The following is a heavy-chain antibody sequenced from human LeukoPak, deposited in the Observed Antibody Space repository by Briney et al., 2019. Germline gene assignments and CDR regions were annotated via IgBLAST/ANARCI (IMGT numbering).Heavy chain of an antibody. D-gene: IGHD3-16*01. CDR2: INPSGGGT. CDR1: GYTFTSYY. CDR3: ARGGRGYYYYGMDV. Sequence: GASVKVSCKASGYTFTSYYIHWLRQAPGQGLEWMGIINPSGGGTDYAQKFQGRVTMTRDASTSTVYMEVSSLRFEDTAVYYCARGGRGYYYYGMDVWGQGTTVTVSS. V-gene: IGHV1-46*01. J-gene: IGHJ6*02.